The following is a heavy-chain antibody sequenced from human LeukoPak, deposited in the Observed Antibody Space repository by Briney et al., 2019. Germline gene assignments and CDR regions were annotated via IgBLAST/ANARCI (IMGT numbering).Heavy chain of an antibody. CDR2: MNPNSGNT. V-gene: IGHV1-8*01. D-gene: IGHD3-10*01. CDR1: GYTFTSYD. J-gene: IGHJ6*03. Sequence: ASVKVSCKASGYTFTSYDINWVRQATGQGLEWMGWMNPNSGNTGYAQKFQGRVTMTRNTSISTAYMELSSLRSEDTAVYYCARGPITMVRGVIITPYYYYYMDVWGKGTTVTISS. CDR3: ARGPITMVRGVIITPYYYYYMDV.